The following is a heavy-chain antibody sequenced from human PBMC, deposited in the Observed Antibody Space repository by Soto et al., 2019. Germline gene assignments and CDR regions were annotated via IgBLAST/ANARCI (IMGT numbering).Heavy chain of an antibody. J-gene: IGHJ5*02. V-gene: IGHV4-59*01. Sequence: PSETLSLTCNVSGGSISSYYWTWIRQSPEKGLEWIGYMYYNGNINYNPSLKSRVTISIDTSKNQFSLTLKSVTAADTAVYYCASGGNWFDPRGQGVRVTVSS. CDR2: MYYNGNI. D-gene: IGHD3-16*01. CDR3: ASGGNWFDP. CDR1: GGSISSYY.